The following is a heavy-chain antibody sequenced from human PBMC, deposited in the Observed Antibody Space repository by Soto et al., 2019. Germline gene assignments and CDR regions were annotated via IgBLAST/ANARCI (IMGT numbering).Heavy chain of an antibody. CDR3: AKDYYDTLTGYYGPDY. CDR2: ISYDGSNK. V-gene: IGHV3-30*18. J-gene: IGHJ4*02. Sequence: PGGSLRLSCAASGFTFSIYGIHWVRQAPGKGLEWVAVISYDGSNKYYADSVKGRFTISRDNSKNLLYLQMNSLGAEDTAVYYCAKDYYDTLTGYYGPDYWGQGTLVT. CDR1: GFTFSIYG. D-gene: IGHD3-9*01.